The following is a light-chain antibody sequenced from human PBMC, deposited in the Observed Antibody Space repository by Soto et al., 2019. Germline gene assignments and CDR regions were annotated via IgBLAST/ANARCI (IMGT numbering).Light chain of an antibody. V-gene: IGLV2-8*01. CDR1: SSDVGGYNY. Sequence: QSALTQPPSAYGSPGQSVTISCTGTSSDVGGYNYVSWYQQHPGKAPKLMIYEVSKRPSGVPDRFSGSKSGNTASLTVSGLQAEDEADYYCSSYAGSNNFVVFGGGTKL. CDR2: EVS. CDR3: SSYAGSNNFVV. J-gene: IGLJ2*01.